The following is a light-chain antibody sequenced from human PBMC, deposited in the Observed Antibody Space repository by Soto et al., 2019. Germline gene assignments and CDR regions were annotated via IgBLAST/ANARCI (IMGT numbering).Light chain of an antibody. Sequence: QSALTQPRSVSGSPGQSVTISCTGTSSDVGGYNYVSWYQQHPGKAPKLMIYDVSKRPSGVPDRLSGSKSDNTASLTISGLQAEDEADYYCCSYAGSYSYVFGTGTKLTVL. CDR1: SSDVGGYNY. V-gene: IGLV2-11*01. CDR3: CSYAGSYSYV. CDR2: DVS. J-gene: IGLJ1*01.